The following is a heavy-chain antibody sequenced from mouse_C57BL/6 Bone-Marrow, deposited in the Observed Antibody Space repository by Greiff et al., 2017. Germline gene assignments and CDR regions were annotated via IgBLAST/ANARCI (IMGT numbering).Heavy chain of an antibody. CDR3: ARHRGIYDGYYDYFDY. CDR2: ISNGGGST. J-gene: IGHJ2*01. D-gene: IGHD2-3*01. Sequence: EVNLVESGGGLVQPGGSLKLSCAASGFTFSDYYMYWVRQTPEKRLEWVAYISNGGGSTYYPDTVKGRFTISRDNAKNTLYLQMSRLKSEDTAMYYCARHRGIYDGYYDYFDYWGQGTTLTVSS. CDR1: GFTFSDYY. V-gene: IGHV5-12*01.